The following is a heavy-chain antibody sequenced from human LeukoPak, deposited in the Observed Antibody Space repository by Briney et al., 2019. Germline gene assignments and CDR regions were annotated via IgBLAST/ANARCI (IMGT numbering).Heavy chain of an antibody. Sequence: GGSLRLSCAASGNYWMHWVRQAPGKGLVWVSHVNSDGSWTSYADSVKGRFTISKDNAKNTVYLQMNSLRAEDTAVYYCVSFYETYWGRGTLVTVSS. CDR3: VSFYETY. D-gene: IGHD2/OR15-2a*01. CDR2: VNSDGSWT. CDR1: GNYW. V-gene: IGHV3-74*01. J-gene: IGHJ4*02.